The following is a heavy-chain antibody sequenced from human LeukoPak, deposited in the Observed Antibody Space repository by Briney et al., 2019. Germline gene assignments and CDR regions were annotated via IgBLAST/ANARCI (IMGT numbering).Heavy chain of an antibody. CDR2: IYYSGST. CDR1: GGSISSSSYY. Sequence: SETLSLTCTVSGGSISSSSYYWGWIRQPPGKGLEWIGSIYYSGSTYYNPSLKSRVTISVDTSKNQFSLKLSSVTAADTAVYYCARQELWFGELLSSPEYFQHWGQGTLVTVSS. V-gene: IGHV4-39*01. J-gene: IGHJ1*01. D-gene: IGHD3-10*01. CDR3: ARQELWFGELLSSPEYFQH.